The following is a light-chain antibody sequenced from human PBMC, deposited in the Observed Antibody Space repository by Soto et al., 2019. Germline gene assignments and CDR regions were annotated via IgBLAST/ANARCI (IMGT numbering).Light chain of an antibody. Sequence: QSVLTQPASVSGSPGQSITISCTGTSSDVGSYNLVSWYQQHPGKVPKLMIFEVSKRPSGVSNRFSGSNSGDTASLTISGLQAEDEADYYCCSYAGSSTFYVFGTGTKVTVL. V-gene: IGLV2-23*02. CDR1: SSDVGSYNL. CDR3: CSYAGSSTFYV. CDR2: EVS. J-gene: IGLJ1*01.